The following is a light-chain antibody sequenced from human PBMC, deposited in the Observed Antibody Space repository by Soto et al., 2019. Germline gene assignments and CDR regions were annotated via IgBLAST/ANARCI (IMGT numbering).Light chain of an antibody. J-gene: IGLJ1*01. Sequence: QSALTQPASLSGSPGQSITISCTGTSSDVGGYKYVSWYQQHPGKAPKLMIYDVSNRPSGVSNRFSGSKSGNTASLTISGRLAEDEAEYYCGSYTSSGTRHVFGTGTQVTVL. CDR3: GSYTSSGTRHV. CDR2: DVS. CDR1: SSDVGGYKY. V-gene: IGLV2-14*01.